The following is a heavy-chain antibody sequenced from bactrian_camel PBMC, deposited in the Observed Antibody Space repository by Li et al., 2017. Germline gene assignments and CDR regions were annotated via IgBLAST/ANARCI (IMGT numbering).Heavy chain of an antibody. CDR2: IDTVGIA. CDR1: GFTSNMCD. Sequence: HVQLVESGGGSVQAGESLRLSCTAPGFTSNMCDMDWYRQAPGKEREFVASIDTVGIAKYAASVKGRFTLSRDKIANTLFLRMNNLQPEDTAMYYCASYGDKWFRAVATYYAMDYWGKGTQVTIS. D-gene: IGHD6*01. J-gene: IGHJ7*01. V-gene: IGHV3S53*01.